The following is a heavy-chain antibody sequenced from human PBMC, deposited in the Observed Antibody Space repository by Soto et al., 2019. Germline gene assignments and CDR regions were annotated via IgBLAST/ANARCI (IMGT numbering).Heavy chain of an antibody. Sequence: GGSLRLSCAASGFTFSSYWMHWVRQAPGKGLVWVSRISPAGSSTSYADSVKGRFTISRDNAKNRLYLQMNSLRAEDTAVYYCARGVADYWGQGTLVTVSS. CDR3: ARGVADY. CDR2: ISPAGSST. V-gene: IGHV3-74*01. D-gene: IGHD2-21*01. J-gene: IGHJ4*02. CDR1: GFTFSSYW.